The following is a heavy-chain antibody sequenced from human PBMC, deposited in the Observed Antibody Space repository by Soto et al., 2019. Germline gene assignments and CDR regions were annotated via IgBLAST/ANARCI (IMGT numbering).Heavy chain of an antibody. J-gene: IGHJ4*02. Sequence: QLQLQESGPGLVKPSETLSLTCTVSGGSISSSNYYWGWVRQPPGMGLEWIGFIYYGVSTYYNPSLRSRLTISLDTSKNQFSLKLSSVTAADTAVYYCARDQHAPGGDYWGQGALVTVSS. V-gene: IGHV4-39*02. CDR1: GGSISSSNYY. CDR2: IYYGVST. D-gene: IGHD2-2*01. CDR3: ARDQHAPGGDY.